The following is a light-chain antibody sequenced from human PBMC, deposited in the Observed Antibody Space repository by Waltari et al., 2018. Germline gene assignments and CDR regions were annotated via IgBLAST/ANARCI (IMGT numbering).Light chain of an antibody. J-gene: IGKJ1*01. CDR1: QSVGKY. V-gene: IGKV3-20*01. CDR3: QKYESLPAT. CDR2: ETY. Sequence: EIVLTQSPGTLSSSPGERATLSCRASQSVGKYLAWYQQRPGQAPRLLIYETYRGATGTPDRFTGSGSGTDFSLTISRLEPEDFAVYYCQKYESLPATFGQGTTVEIK.